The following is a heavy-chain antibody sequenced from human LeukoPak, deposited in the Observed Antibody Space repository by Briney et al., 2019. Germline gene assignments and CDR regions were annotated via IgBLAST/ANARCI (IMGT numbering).Heavy chain of an antibody. Sequence: GGSLRLSCAASGLTFSRYAMTWVRQAPGKGLEWVAVISYDGSNKYYADSVKGRFTISRDNSKNTLYLQMNSLRAEDTAVYYCARDEPRTYWGQGTLVTVSS. J-gene: IGHJ4*02. CDR1: GLTFSRYA. CDR2: ISYDGSNK. D-gene: IGHD3/OR15-3a*01. CDR3: ARDEPRTY. V-gene: IGHV3-30-3*01.